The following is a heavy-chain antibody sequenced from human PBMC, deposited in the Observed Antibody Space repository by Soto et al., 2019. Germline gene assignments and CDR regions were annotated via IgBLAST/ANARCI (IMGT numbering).Heavy chain of an antibody. J-gene: IGHJ6*04. Sequence: EVQLVESGGDLVQPGGSLRLSCAASGITVNNNYMSWVRQAPGKGLEGVSVIYRGGSPGYADSVKGRFTISRDNPKNTVYLQMNGLRAEDTAVYYCARDVGVWGSGTKVTVSS. CDR2: IYRGGSP. V-gene: IGHV3-66*01. CDR3: ARDVGV. CDR1: GITVNNNY.